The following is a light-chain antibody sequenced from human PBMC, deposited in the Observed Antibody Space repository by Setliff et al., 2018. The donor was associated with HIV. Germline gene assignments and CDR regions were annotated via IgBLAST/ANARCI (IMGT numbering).Light chain of an antibody. CDR2: NND. CDR3: ASWDVGLNAFYV. V-gene: IGLV1-44*01. J-gene: IGLJ1*01. Sequence: QSVLTQPPSTSGTPGHRVIIPCSGSHSNIGSNTVNWFQQLPGTAPKLLIFNNDQRPSGVPDRFSGSKSGTSASLAISGLQSEDEAEYYCASWDVGLNAFYVFGSGTKVTVL. CDR1: HSNIGSNT.